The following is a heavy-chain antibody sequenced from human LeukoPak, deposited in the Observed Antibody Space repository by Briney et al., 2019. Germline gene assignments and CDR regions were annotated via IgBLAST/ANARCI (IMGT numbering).Heavy chain of an antibody. Sequence: SETLSLTCAVYGGSFSGYYWSWIRQPPGKGLEWIGEINHSGSTNYNPSLKSRVTISVDTSKNQFSLKLSSVTAADTAVYYCARSVGATKYDAFDIWGQGTMVTVSS. CDR3: ARSVGATKYDAFDI. CDR2: INHSGST. V-gene: IGHV4-34*01. D-gene: IGHD1-26*01. J-gene: IGHJ3*02. CDR1: GGSFSGYY.